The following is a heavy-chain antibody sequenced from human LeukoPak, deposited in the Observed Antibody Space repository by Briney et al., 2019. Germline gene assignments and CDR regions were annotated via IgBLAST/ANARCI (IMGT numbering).Heavy chain of an antibody. Sequence: GRSLRLSCAASGFSFDEYAMHWVRQAPGKGLEWVSGINWNSGSIGYADSVKGRFTISRDNAKNSLYLQMNSLRAEDTALYYCAKDSQSSVATRGAFDYWGQGTLVTVSS. CDR3: AKDSQSSVATRGAFDY. J-gene: IGHJ4*02. CDR2: INWNSGSI. D-gene: IGHD5-12*01. V-gene: IGHV3-9*01. CDR1: GFSFDEYA.